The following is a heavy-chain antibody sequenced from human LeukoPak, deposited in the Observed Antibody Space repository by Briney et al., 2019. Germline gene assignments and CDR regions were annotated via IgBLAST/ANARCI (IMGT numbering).Heavy chain of an antibody. V-gene: IGHV3-7*01. D-gene: IGHD3-3*01. CDR2: IKQDGSEK. Sequence: GGSLRLSCAASGFTFSSYWMSWVRQAPGKGLEWVANIKQDGSEKYYVDSVKGRFTISRDNAKNPLYLQMNSLRAEDTAAYYCARGKGFKPIFGANNWFDPWGQGTPVTVSS. J-gene: IGHJ5*02. CDR3: ARGKGFKPIFGANNWFDP. CDR1: GFTFSSYW.